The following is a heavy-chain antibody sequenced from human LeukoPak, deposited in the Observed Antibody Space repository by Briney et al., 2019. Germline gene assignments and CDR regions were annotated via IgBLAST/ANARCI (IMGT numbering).Heavy chain of an antibody. D-gene: IGHD2-2*01. Sequence: GGSLRLSCAASGFTISSYSMNWVRQAPGKGLEWVSSISSSSSYIYYADSVKGRFTISRDNAKNSLYLQMNSLRAEDTAVYYCAREWVVPAAMDYWGQGTLVTVSS. CDR1: GFTISSYS. CDR3: AREWVVPAAMDY. V-gene: IGHV3-21*01. J-gene: IGHJ4*02. CDR2: ISSSSSYI.